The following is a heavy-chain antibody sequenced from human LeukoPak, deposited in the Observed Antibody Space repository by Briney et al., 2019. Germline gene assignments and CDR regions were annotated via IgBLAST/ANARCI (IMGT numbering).Heavy chain of an antibody. J-gene: IGHJ4*02. CDR2: TYYSGST. CDR1: GSSISSYY. Sequence: SETLSLTCTVSGSSISSYYWSWIRQPPGKGLEWIGYTYYSGSTNYNPSLKSRVTISVDTSKNQFSLKLSSVTAADTAVYYCARVGEQLEIDYWGQGTLVTVSS. D-gene: IGHD6-13*01. CDR3: ARVGEQLEIDY. V-gene: IGHV4-59*01.